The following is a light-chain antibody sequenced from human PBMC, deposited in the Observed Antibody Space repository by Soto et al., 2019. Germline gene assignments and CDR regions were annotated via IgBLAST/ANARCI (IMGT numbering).Light chain of an antibody. J-gene: IGLJ1*01. CDR3: SSYPSSRTLNV. V-gene: IGLV2-14*01. Sequence: QSVLTQPAAVSGSPGQWITISCTRTSSDVGGYNYVSWYQQHPGKAPQLMIYDVSNRPSGVSNRFSGSKSGNTASLTISGLQAEDEADYYCSSYPSSRTLNVSGTGTTVTV. CDR2: DVS. CDR1: SSDVGGYNY.